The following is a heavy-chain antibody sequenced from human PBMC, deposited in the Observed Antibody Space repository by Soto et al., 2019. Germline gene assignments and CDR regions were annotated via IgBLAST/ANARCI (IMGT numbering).Heavy chain of an antibody. CDR2: INHSGIT. Sequence: QVQLQQWGAGLLKPSETLSLTCAVYGGSFSGYYWSWIRQPPGKGLEWSGEINHSGITNYNPSLKSRVTISVDTSKNQFSLKLSSVTAADTAVYYCARARLRYCSGGSCYSEAFDIWGQGTMVTVSS. CDR3: ARARLRYCSGGSCYSEAFDI. D-gene: IGHD2-15*01. CDR1: GGSFSGYY. V-gene: IGHV4-34*01. J-gene: IGHJ3*02.